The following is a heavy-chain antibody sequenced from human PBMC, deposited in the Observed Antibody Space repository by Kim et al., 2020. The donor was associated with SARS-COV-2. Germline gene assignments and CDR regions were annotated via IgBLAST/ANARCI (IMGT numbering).Heavy chain of an antibody. CDR3: ARGKFFGY. V-gene: IGHV6-1*01. J-gene: IGHJ4*02. CDR1: GDSVGDSVSSNI. CDR2: RYYTSKWYN. Sequence: SQTLSLTCAISGDSVGDSVSSNIWTWIRQSPSRGLEWLGRRYYTSKWYNDYAPSLKSRITIKPDTSKNQVSLQLNSVTPEDTAVYFCARGKFFGYWGQGTLVTVSS.